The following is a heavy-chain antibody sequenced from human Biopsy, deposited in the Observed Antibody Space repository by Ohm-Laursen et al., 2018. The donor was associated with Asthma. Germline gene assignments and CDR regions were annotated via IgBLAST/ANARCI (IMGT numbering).Heavy chain of an antibody. J-gene: IGHJ4*02. Sequence: GASVKVSCKSLGGTFNTYVIGWVRQAPGQGLEWMGWINSVFRTTNYPQKFQDRVTITADDSTSTVYMELSSLRSEDTAVYYCARKAGSCISRTCYSLDFWGQGTLVTVSS. CDR1: GGTFNTYV. CDR3: ARKAGSCISRTCYSLDF. CDR2: INSVFRTT. D-gene: IGHD2-2*01. V-gene: IGHV1-69*13.